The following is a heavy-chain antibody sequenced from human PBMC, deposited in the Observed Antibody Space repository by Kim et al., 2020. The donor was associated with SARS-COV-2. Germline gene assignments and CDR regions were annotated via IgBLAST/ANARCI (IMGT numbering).Heavy chain of an antibody. CDR1: GGSISSSSYY. Sequence: SETLSLTCTVSGGSISSSSYYCGWIRQPPGKGLEWIGSMYYSGSTYYNPSLKSRATISVDTSKNQFLLKLRSVTAADTAVYYCARQGIRGSSWYLGAFDIWGQGTMVTVSS. CDR2: MYYSGST. J-gene: IGHJ3*02. V-gene: IGHV4-39*01. D-gene: IGHD6-13*01. CDR3: ARQGIRGSSWYLGAFDI.